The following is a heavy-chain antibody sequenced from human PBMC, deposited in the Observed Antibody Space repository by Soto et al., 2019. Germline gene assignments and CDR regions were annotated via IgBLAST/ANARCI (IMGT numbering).Heavy chain of an antibody. CDR3: ASSTAMAVYGMDV. CDR2: ISYDGSNK. Sequence: GGSLRLSCAASGFTFSSYAMHWVRQAPGKGLEWVAVISYDGSNKYYADSVKGRFTISRDNSKNTLYLQMNSLRAEDTAVYYCASSTAMAVYGMDVWGQGTTVTVS. D-gene: IGHD5-18*01. V-gene: IGHV3-30-3*01. J-gene: IGHJ6*02. CDR1: GFTFSSYA.